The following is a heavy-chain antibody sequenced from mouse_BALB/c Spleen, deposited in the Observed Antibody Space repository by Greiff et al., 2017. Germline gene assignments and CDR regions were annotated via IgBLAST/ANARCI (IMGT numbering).Heavy chain of an antibody. Sequence: VQLQESGAELAKPGASVKMSCKASGYTFTSYWMHWVKQRPGPGLEWIGYINPSTGYTEYNQKFKDKATWTADKSSSTAYMQLSSLTSEDSAVYYSARWNYGSSYDYGGQGTTLTVSS. D-gene: IGHD1-1*01. J-gene: IGHJ2*01. V-gene: IGHV1-7*01. CDR3: ARWNYGSSYDY. CDR1: GYTFTSYW. CDR2: INPSTGYT.